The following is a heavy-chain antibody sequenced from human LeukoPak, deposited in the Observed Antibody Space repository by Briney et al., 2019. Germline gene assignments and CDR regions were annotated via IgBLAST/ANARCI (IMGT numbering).Heavy chain of an antibody. J-gene: IGHJ4*02. CDR2: ISGSGGST. V-gene: IGHV3-23*01. D-gene: IGHD5-18*01. Sequence: PGGSLRLSCAASGFTFSSYAMSWVRQAPGKGLEWVSAISGSGGSTYYADSVKGRFTISRDNSKNTLYLQMNSLRAEDTAVYYCATPETLGYNYGCQTDDWGQGTLVTVSS. CDR1: GFTFSSYA. CDR3: ATPETLGYNYGCQTDD.